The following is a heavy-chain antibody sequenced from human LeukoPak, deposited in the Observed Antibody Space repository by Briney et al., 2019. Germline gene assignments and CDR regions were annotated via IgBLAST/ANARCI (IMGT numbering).Heavy chain of an antibody. J-gene: IGHJ6*02. CDR2: IYHSGST. Sequence: SQTLSLTCAVSAGSISSGGSSWSWIRQPPGKGLEWIVYIYHSGSTYYNPSLKSRVTISVDMSKNQFSLKLSSVTAADTAVYYCARDRLLYGNYYGMDVWGQGTTVTVSS. CDR3: ARDRLLYGNYYGMDV. D-gene: IGHD3-3*01. CDR1: AGSISSGGSS. V-gene: IGHV4-30-2*01.